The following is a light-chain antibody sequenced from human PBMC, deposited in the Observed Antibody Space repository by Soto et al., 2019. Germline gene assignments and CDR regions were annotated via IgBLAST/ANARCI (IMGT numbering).Light chain of an antibody. Sequence: QSALTQPASVSGSPGQSITISCTGTSSDVGDNNYVSWYQQHPGKSPKLMIYDVTHRPSGISNRFSGATSGNTASLTISGLEAEDEDDYYCRSYTCISTLYVFGTGTTLTVL. CDR3: RSYTCISTLYV. J-gene: IGLJ1*01. V-gene: IGLV2-14*01. CDR1: SSDVGDNNY. CDR2: DVT.